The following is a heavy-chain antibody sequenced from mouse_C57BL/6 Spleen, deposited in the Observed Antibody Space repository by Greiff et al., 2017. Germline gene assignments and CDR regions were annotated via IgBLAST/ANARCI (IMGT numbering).Heavy chain of an antibody. Sequence: QVQLQQPGAELVRPGTSVKLSCKASGYTFTSYWMHWVKQRPGQGLEWIGVIDPSDSYTNYNQKFKGKATLTVDTSSSTAYMQLSSLTSEDSAVYYCASLYDGYYADWGQGTTLTVSS. V-gene: IGHV1-59*01. D-gene: IGHD2-3*01. CDR2: IDPSDSYT. CDR1: GYTFTSYW. CDR3: ASLYDGYYAD. J-gene: IGHJ2*01.